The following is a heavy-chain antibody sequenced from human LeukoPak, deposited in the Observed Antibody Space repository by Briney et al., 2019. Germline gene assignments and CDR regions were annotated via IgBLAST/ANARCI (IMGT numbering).Heavy chain of an antibody. Sequence: ASVKVSCKASGYTFTSYGISWVRQAPGQGLGWMGWISAYNGNTNYAQKLQGRVTMTTDTSTSTAYMELRSLRSDDTAVYYCAREGPVVVVAATAPGAFDIWGQGTMVTVSS. CDR1: GYTFTSYG. J-gene: IGHJ3*02. CDR2: ISAYNGNT. D-gene: IGHD2-15*01. CDR3: AREGPVVVVAATAPGAFDI. V-gene: IGHV1-18*01.